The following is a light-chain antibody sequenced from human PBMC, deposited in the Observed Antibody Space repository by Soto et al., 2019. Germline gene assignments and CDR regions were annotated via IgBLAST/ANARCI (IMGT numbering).Light chain of an antibody. J-gene: IGKJ5*01. CDR2: VAS. Sequence: SRSRWSVSDYEGDRVTITFLASQDADSWLACYPQKPWKAPKLLIYVASSLQCGVPSRFSGSGSGTDFTLTIGSLQPADFATYYCPQSYSPPIPFAQGTPPQIK. CDR3: PQSYSPPIP. V-gene: IGKV1-12*01. CDR1: QDADSW.